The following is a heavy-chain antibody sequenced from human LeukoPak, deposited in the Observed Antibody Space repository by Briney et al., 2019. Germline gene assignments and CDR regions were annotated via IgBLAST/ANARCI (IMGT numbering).Heavy chain of an antibody. Sequence: QSGGSLRLSCAASGFTFSSYGMHWVRQAPGKGLEWVAVISYDGSNKYYADSVKGRFTISRDNSKNTLYLQMNSLRAEDTAVYYRARDKADSWFDAFDIWGQGTMVTVSS. CDR1: GFTFSSYG. V-gene: IGHV3-30*03. D-gene: IGHD6-13*01. J-gene: IGHJ3*02. CDR3: ARDKADSWFDAFDI. CDR2: ISYDGSNK.